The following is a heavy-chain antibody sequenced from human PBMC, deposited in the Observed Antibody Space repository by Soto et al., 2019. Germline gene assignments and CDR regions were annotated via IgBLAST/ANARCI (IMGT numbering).Heavy chain of an antibody. CDR3: ARVPDTALAPDY. CDR1: GGSIGSGGYS. V-gene: IGHV4-30-2*01. D-gene: IGHD5-18*01. Sequence: PSESRSLTCAVSGGSIGSGGYSWGWIRQRAGRGLEWIGYVYHSGSNNPHPPLKSRVTISAYTSKHQPSLKPSSVTAADTAVYSSARVPDTALAPDYWGQGTLVTVSS. CDR2: VYHSGSN. J-gene: IGHJ4*02.